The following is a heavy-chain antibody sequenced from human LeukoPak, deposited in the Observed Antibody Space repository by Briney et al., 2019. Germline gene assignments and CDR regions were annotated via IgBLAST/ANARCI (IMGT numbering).Heavy chain of an antibody. CDR1: GYIFTDYY. J-gene: IGHJ4*02. CDR3: ATDDYGAPR. CDR2: MNPNSGNT. Sequence: ASVTVSCTTSGYIFTDYYIHWVRQATGQGLEWMGWMNPNSGNTGYAQKFQGRVTMTRNTSISTAYMELSSLRSEDTAVYYCATDDYGAPRWGQGTLVTVSS. D-gene: IGHD4-17*01. V-gene: IGHV1-8*02.